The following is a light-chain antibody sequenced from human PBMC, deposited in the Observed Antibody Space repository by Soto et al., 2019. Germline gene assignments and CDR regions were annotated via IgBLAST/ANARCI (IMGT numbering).Light chain of an antibody. CDR3: QHYDNWPPWT. Sequence: EIVMTQSPATLSVSPGERATLSCRASRSVSSTLAWYQQKAGQSPRLLIYNATTRATGIPARFSGSGSGTEFTLSISSLQSEDFAVYYCQHYDNWPPWTFGQGTKVDNK. V-gene: IGKV3-15*01. J-gene: IGKJ1*01. CDR2: NAT. CDR1: RSVSST.